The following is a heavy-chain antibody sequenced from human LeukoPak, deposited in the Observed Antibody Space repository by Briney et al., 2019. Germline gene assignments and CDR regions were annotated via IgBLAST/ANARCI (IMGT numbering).Heavy chain of an antibody. CDR1: GGSISSYY. CDR3: ARGTGSSWYDNWYFDL. V-gene: IGHV4-39*07. Sequence: SETLSLTCTVSGGSISSYYWSWIRQPPGKGLEWIGSIYYSGSTYYNPSLKSRVTISVDTSKNQFSLKLSSVTAADTAVYYCARGTGSSWYDNWYFDLWGRGTLVTVSS. J-gene: IGHJ2*01. CDR2: IYYSGST. D-gene: IGHD6-13*01.